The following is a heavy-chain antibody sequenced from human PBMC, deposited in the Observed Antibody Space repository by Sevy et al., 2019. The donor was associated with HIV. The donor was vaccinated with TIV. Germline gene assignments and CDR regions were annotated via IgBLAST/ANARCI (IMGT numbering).Heavy chain of an antibody. CDR1: GFSLSTSGVG. CDR2: IYWDNDK. J-gene: IGHJ3*02. D-gene: IGHD5-18*01. Sequence: SGPTLVNPTQTLTLTCTFSGFSLSTSGVGVGWIRQPPGNALEWLALIYWDNDKRYSPSLKSRLTITKDTSKNEVVLTMTNMDPMDTATYYCARYNYDFDAFDIWGQGTMVTVSS. CDR3: ARYNYDFDAFDI. V-gene: IGHV2-5*02.